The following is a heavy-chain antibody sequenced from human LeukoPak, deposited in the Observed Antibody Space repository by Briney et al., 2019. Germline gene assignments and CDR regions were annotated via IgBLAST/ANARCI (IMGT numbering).Heavy chain of an antibody. CDR3: ATGNTDCNGDCPLFDY. D-gene: IGHD2-21*01. Sequence: PEGSLRLSCAASGFTFSSYDMHWVPQAPGKGLEWVAIIQYDGSNKYYADSVDRRFTISKDNSQNTQHLKMNSMRAEVTAVYYCATGNTDCNGDCPLFDYWGQGTLVTVSS. CDR1: GFTFSSYD. CDR2: IQYDGSNK. V-gene: IGHV3-30*02. J-gene: IGHJ4*02.